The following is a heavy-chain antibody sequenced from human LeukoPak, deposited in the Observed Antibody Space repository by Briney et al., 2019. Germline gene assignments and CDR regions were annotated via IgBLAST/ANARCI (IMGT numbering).Heavy chain of an antibody. J-gene: IGHJ3*02. CDR1: GYSFTSYW. D-gene: IGHD4-17*01. CDR2: IYPCDSDT. Sequence: GESLKISCKGSGYSFTSYWLGWVRPMPGKGVEWMGIIYPCDSDTRYSPSFQGQVTISADKSISTAYLQWSRLKASDTAMYYCARPSGVTTSEVAFDISGQGTMVTVSS. CDR3: ARPSGVTTSEVAFDI. V-gene: IGHV5-51*01.